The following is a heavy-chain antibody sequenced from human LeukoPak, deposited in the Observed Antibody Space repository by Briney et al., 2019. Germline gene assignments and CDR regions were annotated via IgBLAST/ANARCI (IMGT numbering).Heavy chain of an antibody. CDR3: AKDLIL. CDR2: ISVSGHRT. J-gene: IGHJ3*01. V-gene: IGHV3-23*01. CDR1: GFTFSSYS. Sequence: GGSLRLSCAASGFTFSSYSMSWVRQAPGKGLEWISGISVSGHRTYHAASVKGRFTISRDNSKNTLYLQMFSLRPEDTAVYFCAKDLILWGQGTVVTVSS.